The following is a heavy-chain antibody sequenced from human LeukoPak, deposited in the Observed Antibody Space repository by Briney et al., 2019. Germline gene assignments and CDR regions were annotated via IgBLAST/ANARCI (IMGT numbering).Heavy chain of an antibody. D-gene: IGHD1-26*01. V-gene: IGHV4-39*01. CDR3: ARLFSGNFLADC. CDR2: LYYSGST. Sequence: SETLSLTCTVSGGSISGSTYYWGWIRQPPGKGLEWIGSLYYSGSTYYNPSLNGRVTISVDTSKNRFSLELTSLTAADTAIYCCARLFSGNFLADCWGQGTLVTVSS. J-gene: IGHJ4*02. CDR1: GGSISGSTYY.